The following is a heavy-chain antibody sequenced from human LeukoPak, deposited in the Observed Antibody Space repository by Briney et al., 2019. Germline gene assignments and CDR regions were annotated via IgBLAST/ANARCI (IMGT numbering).Heavy chain of an antibody. J-gene: IGHJ4*02. D-gene: IGHD1-7*01. Sequence: PGGSLRLSCEASGFTFRDYWMTWVRQAPGKGLEWVANVKQDGTEKFYVDSVKGRFTISRDNAKNSLYLQMNSLRAEVTAVYYCARDAGTWANYWGQGTLVTVSS. CDR1: GFTFRDYW. CDR2: VKQDGTEK. CDR3: ARDAGTWANY. V-gene: IGHV3-7*01.